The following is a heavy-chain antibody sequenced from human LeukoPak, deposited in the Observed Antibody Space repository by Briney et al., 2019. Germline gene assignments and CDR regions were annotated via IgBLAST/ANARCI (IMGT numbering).Heavy chain of an antibody. D-gene: IGHD4-11*01. CDR3: ARHTVWAGYYYYYGMDV. V-gene: IGHV4-59*08. CDR1: GGSISSYY. J-gene: IGHJ6*02. CDR2: IYYSGST. Sequence: PSETLSLTCTVSGGSISSYYWSWIRQPPGKGLEWIGYIYYSGSTNYNPSRKSRVTISVDTSKIQFSLKLSSVTAADTAVYYCARHTVWAGYYYYYGMDVWGQGTTVTVSS.